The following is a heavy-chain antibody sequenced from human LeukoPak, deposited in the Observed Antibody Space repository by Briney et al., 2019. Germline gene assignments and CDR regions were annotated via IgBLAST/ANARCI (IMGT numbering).Heavy chain of an antibody. D-gene: IGHD6-6*01. CDR2: ISAYNGNT. CDR3: ARDAPTARHSLTWIDY. CDR1: GYTFTSYG. J-gene: IGHJ4*02. V-gene: IGHV1-18*01. Sequence: ASVKVSCKASGYTFTSYGISWVRQAPGQGLEWMGWISAYNGNTNYAQKLQGRVTMTTDTSTSTAYMELRSLRSDDTAVYYCARDAPTARHSLTWIDYWGQGTLVTVSS.